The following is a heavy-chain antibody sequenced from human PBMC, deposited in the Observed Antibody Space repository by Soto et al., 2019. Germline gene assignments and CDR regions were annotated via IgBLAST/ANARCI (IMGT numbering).Heavy chain of an antibody. V-gene: IGHV3-23*01. D-gene: IGHD6-19*01. CDR1: GFTFSDFT. CDR3: ALTRRSSLLEVAGPGFEY. Sequence: EVQLSQSGGGLVQPGESLTLSCSASGFTFSDFTMSWIRQSPGKGLEWVCTISRSGDRTFYADSVRGRLTVSRDNSKNALFLKVNSLRADDTAIYYCALTRRSSLLEVAGPGFEYWGQGTLVTVS. CDR2: ISRSGDRT. J-gene: IGHJ4*02.